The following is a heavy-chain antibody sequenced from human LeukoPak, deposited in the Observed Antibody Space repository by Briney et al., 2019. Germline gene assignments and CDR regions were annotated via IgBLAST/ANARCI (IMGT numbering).Heavy chain of an antibody. Sequence: GASVKVSCKASGYTFTGYYMHWVRQAPGQGLEGMGWINPNSGGTNYAQKLHGRCTMTRDTSISTAYMELSRLRSDDTAVYYCARDHEGGAASWGQGTLVTVSS. CDR2: INPNSGGT. D-gene: IGHD6-13*01. J-gene: IGHJ5*02. V-gene: IGHV1-2*02. CDR3: ARDHEGGAAS. CDR1: GYTFTGYY.